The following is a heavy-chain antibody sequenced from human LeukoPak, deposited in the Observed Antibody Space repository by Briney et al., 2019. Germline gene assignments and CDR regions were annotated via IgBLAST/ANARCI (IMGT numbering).Heavy chain of an antibody. D-gene: IGHD5-12*01. J-gene: IGHJ4*02. CDR3: ARGEGLDIVATFDY. CDR2: IIPIFGTA. V-gene: IGHV1-69*13. Sequence: ASVKVSCKAPGGTFSSYAISWVRQAPGQGLEWMGGIIPIFGTANYAQKFQGRVTITADESTSTAYMELSSLRSEDTAVYYCARGEGLDIVATFDYWGQGTLVTVSS. CDR1: GGTFSSYA.